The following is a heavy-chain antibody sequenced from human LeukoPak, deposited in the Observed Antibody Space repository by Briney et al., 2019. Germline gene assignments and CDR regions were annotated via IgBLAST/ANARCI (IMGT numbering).Heavy chain of an antibody. CDR2: IRQDGDTK. D-gene: IGHD6-13*01. CDR3: ASSLPYGTTWYGRSDF. J-gene: IGHJ4*02. Sequence: GGSLRLSCAASGFPFNAYWMTWVRQAPGKGLEWVANIRQDGDTKYYVDSVKGRFTISRDNAMNSLYLQMNSLRAEDTAFYYCASSLPYGTTWYGRSDFWGQGTLVTVSS. CDR1: GFPFNAYW. V-gene: IGHV3-7*03.